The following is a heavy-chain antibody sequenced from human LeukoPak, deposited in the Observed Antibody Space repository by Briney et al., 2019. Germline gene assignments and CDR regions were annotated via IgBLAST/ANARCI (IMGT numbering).Heavy chain of an antibody. V-gene: IGHV3-30-3*01. CDR1: GFTFSSFA. J-gene: IGHJ4*02. CDR2: ISHDGSNK. D-gene: IGHD3-9*01. CDR3: AKDMDYDILTGYYNY. Sequence: GGSLRLSCAASGFTFSSFAMHWVRQAPGKELEWVAVISHDGSNKYYADSVKGRFTISRDNAKNSLYLQMNSLRAEDTALYYCAKDMDYDILTGYYNYWGQGTLVTVSS.